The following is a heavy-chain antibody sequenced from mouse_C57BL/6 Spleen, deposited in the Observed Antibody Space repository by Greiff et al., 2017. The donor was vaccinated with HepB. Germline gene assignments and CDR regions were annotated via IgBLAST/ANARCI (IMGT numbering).Heavy chain of an antibody. V-gene: IGHV1-69*01. CDR3: ARSYDYDGYAMDY. CDR1: GYTFTSYW. D-gene: IGHD2-4*01. Sequence: QVQLQQPGAELVMPGASVKLSCKASGYTFTSYWMHWVKQRPGQGLEWIGEIDPSDSYTNYNQKFKGKSTLTVDKSSTTAYMQSSSLTSEDSAVYYCARSYDYDGYAMDYWGQGTSVTVSS. J-gene: IGHJ4*01. CDR2: IDPSDSYT.